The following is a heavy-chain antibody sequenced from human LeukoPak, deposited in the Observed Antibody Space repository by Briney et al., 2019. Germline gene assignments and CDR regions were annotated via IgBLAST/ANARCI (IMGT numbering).Heavy chain of an antibody. Sequence: GASVKVSCKGSGYTLSNHAFSWVRQAPGQGLEWMGWISADNGNTNHAQKFQGRVSLTTDTSTSTAYMELSSLRSEDTAVYYCARDKDDGYNYYFDYWGQGTLVTVSS. D-gene: IGHD5-24*01. V-gene: IGHV1-18*04. CDR3: ARDKDDGYNYYFDY. CDR2: ISADNGNT. CDR1: GYTLSNHA. J-gene: IGHJ4*02.